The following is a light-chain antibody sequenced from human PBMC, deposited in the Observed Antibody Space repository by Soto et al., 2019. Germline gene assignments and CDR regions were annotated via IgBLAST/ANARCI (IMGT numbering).Light chain of an antibody. Sequence: DIQMTQSPSSLSASVGDRVTITCRASQRIVTYLNWYLQKPGKAPKLLIYAASNLQSGVPSRFSGSGSGTDFTLTISSLQPADFASYFCQQSYSTPPWTFGQGTKVEIK. CDR3: QQSYSTPPWT. V-gene: IGKV1-39*01. J-gene: IGKJ1*01. CDR2: AAS. CDR1: QRIVTY.